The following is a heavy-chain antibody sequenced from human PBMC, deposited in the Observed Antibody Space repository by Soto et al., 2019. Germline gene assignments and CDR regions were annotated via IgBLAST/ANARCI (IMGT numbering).Heavy chain of an antibody. D-gene: IGHD3-10*01. CDR1: GFTFSSYS. V-gene: IGHV3-21*01. J-gene: IGHJ4*02. Sequence: PGGSLRLSCAASGFTFSSYSMNWVRQAPGKGLEWVSSISSSSSYIYYTDSVKGRFTISRDNAKNSRYLQRTSLRAEDTAVYYCARGRLRITMVRGVISPYFDYWGQGTRVTVSS. CDR2: ISSSSSYI. CDR3: ARGRLRITMVRGVISPYFDY.